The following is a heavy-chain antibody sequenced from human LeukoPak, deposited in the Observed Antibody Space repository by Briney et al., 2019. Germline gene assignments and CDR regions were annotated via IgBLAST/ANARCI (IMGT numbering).Heavy chain of an antibody. J-gene: IGHJ4*02. D-gene: IGHD3-10*01. CDR1: LGTFISYA. CDR3: ARSPAMVRGVIHFDY. CDR2: IIPIFGTA. Sequence: SVKVSCKPSLGTFISYAISWVRQAPGQGLEWMGGIIPIFGTANYAQKFQGRVTITADESTSTAYMELSSLRSEDTAVYYCARSPAMVRGVIHFDYWGQGTLVTVSS. V-gene: IGHV1-69*01.